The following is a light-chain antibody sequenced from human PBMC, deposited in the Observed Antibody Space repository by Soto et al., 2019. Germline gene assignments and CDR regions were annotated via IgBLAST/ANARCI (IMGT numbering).Light chain of an antibody. Sequence: EIVMTQSPATLSVSPGERATLSCRASQSVSSNLAWSEQKPGQAPRLLIYGASTRATGIPARFSGSGSGTEFTLTISSLQSEDFAVYDCQQYNNWPPVTFGEGTKVEIK. V-gene: IGKV3-15*01. CDR2: GAS. CDR1: QSVSSN. CDR3: QQYNNWPPVT. J-gene: IGKJ1*01.